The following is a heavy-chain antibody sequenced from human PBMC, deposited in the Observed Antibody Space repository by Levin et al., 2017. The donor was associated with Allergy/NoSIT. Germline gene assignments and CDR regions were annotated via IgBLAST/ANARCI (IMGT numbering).Heavy chain of an antibody. CDR1: GGSFSGYY. J-gene: IGHJ4*02. Sequence: SETLSLTCAVYGGSFSGYYWSWIRQPPGKGLEWIGEINHSGSTNYNPSLKSRVTISVDTSKNQFSLKLSSVTAADTAVYYCAVPQPRGNDYGDYGLDYWGQGTLVTVSS. CDR2: INHSGST. CDR3: AVPQPRGNDYGDYGLDY. D-gene: IGHD4-17*01. V-gene: IGHV4-34*01.